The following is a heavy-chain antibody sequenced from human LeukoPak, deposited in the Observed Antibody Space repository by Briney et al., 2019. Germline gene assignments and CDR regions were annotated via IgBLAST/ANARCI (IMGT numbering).Heavy chain of an antibody. CDR1: GGSISSYY. CDR2: IYYSGST. J-gene: IGHJ6*03. CDR3: AGVKTYYYYMDV. V-gene: IGHV4-59*12. Sequence: SETLSLTCTVSGGSISSYYWSWIRQPPGKGLEWMGYIYYSGSTNYNPSLKSRVTISVDTSKNQFSLKLSSVTAADTAVYYCAGVKTYYYYMDVWGKGTTVTVSS.